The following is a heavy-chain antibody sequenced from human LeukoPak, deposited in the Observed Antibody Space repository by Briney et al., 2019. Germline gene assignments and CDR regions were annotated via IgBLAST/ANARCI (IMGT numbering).Heavy chain of an antibody. CDR2: IYYSGSY. D-gene: IGHD3-3*01. CDR1: GGSVSSFY. J-gene: IGHJ3*02. V-gene: IGHV4-59*02. CDR3: ARARTHITIFGVVMVAFYI. Sequence: PSETLSLTCTVSGGSVSSFYWGWLRQPPGKGLEWIWYIYYSGSYNYNPSLKSRVTISGDTSMNQFSLKLSSVTAADTDVYYCARARTHITIFGVVMVAFYIWAQGTMVTVS.